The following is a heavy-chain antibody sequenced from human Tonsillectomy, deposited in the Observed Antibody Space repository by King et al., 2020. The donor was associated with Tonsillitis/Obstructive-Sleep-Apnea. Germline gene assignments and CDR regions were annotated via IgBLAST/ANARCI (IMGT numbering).Heavy chain of an antibody. Sequence: VQLVESGGDLVQPGGSLRLSCAASGLTFSNYAMSWVRQAPGKGLEWVSAISGNGGSTYYADSVKGRFTISRDNSKNTLYLQMNSLRAEDTAVYYCANRNYYGSGSYFYYFDYWGQGTLVTVSS. CDR1: GLTFSNYA. V-gene: IGHV3-23*04. CDR3: ANRNYYGSGSYFYYFDY. D-gene: IGHD3-10*01. J-gene: IGHJ4*02. CDR2: ISGNGGST.